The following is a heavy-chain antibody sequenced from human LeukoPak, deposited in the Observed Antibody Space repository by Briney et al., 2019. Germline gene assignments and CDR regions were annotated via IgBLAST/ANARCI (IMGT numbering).Heavy chain of an antibody. CDR3: AREYYYDSSGYTSYYFDY. D-gene: IGHD3-22*01. V-gene: IGHV1-69*05. CDR2: IIPIFGTA. Sequence: SVKVSCKASGGTVSSYAISWVRQAPGQGLEWMGGIIPIFGTANYAQKFQGRVTITTDESTSTAYMELSSLRSEDTAVYYCAREYYYDSSGYTSYYFDYWGQGTLVTVSS. J-gene: IGHJ4*02. CDR1: GGTVSSYA.